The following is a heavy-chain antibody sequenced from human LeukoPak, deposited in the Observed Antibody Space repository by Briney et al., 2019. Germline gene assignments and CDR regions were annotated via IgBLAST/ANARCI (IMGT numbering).Heavy chain of an antibody. CDR2: ISGSGGST. CDR3: AKGSGYCSSTSCYYGMDV. CDR1: GFTFSSYA. J-gene: IGHJ6*02. D-gene: IGHD2-2*03. V-gene: IGHV3-23*01. Sequence: GSLRLSCAASGFTFSSYAMSWVRQAPGKGLEWVSAISGSGGSTYYADSVKGRFTISRDNSKNTLYLQMNSLRAEDTAVYYCAKGSGYCSSTSCYYGMDVWGQGTTVTVSS.